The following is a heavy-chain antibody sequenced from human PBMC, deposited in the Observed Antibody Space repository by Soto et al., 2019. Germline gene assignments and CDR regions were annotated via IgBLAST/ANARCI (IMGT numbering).Heavy chain of an antibody. CDR2: ISGSDGST. J-gene: IGHJ4*02. Sequence: DVQLLESGGGLVEPGGSLRLSCVASGFSFSSYAMPWVRQAPGRGLEWVSVISGSDGSTYYADSVKGRFTISRDNSKNTLYLQMNSLRAEDTAVYYCAKDRERDAWYEDSWGQGTLVTVSS. CDR1: GFSFSSYA. V-gene: IGHV3-23*01. CDR3: AKDRERDAWYEDS. D-gene: IGHD6-13*01.